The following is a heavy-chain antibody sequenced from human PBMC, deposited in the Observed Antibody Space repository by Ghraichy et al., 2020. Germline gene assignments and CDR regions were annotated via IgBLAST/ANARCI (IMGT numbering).Heavy chain of an antibody. CDR1: GIIFSHYW. CDR2: IDQDGSEQ. Sequence: GGSLRLSCAASGIIFSHYWMNWVRQTPGKGLEWVANIDQDGSEQYYVDSVRGRFTISRDDASNSVFLQMNSLRAEDTAVYYCAFAHYYGMDVWGQGTTVTVSS. CDR3: AFAHYYGMDV. V-gene: IGHV3-7*01. J-gene: IGHJ6*02.